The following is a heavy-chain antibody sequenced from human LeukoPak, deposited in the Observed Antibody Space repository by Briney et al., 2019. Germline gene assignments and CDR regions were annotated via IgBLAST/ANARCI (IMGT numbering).Heavy chain of an antibody. Sequence: GGSLRLSCAASGFTFSSYAMSWVRQAPGKGLEWVSAISGSGGVTHYADSVEGRFSISRDNSKNTLYLQMSSLRAEDTAVYYCAKGPLTEVAGTTWDYWGQGTLVTVSS. V-gene: IGHV3-23*01. CDR3: AKGPLTEVAGTTWDY. D-gene: IGHD6-19*01. J-gene: IGHJ4*02. CDR1: GFTFSSYA. CDR2: ISGSGGVT.